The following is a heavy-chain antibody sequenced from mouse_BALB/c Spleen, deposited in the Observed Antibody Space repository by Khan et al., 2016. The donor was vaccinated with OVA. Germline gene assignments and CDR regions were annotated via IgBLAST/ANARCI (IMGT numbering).Heavy chain of an antibody. V-gene: IGHV14-1*02. J-gene: IGHJ3*01. CDR1: GFNIKDYY. Sequence: VQLKQSGAELVRPGALVKLSCKASGFNIKDYYLHWVKQRPEQGLEWIGWIDPENGETVYDPKFQDKASITADTSSNTAYLQISSLTSEATAVYYCARSGYFAWFAYWGQGTLVTVSA. CDR2: IDPENGET. CDR3: ARSGYFAWFAY.